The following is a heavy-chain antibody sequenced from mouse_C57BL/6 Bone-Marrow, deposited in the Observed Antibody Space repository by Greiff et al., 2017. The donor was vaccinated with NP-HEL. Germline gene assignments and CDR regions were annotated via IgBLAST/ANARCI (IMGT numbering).Heavy chain of an antibody. CDR3: ARSLGRGPWFGY. V-gene: IGHV1-64*01. J-gene: IGHJ3*01. Sequence: VQLLQPGAELVKPGASVKLSCEASGYTFTSYWMHWVHQRPGQGLEWIGMIRPGSGSTNYNETLKSRATLSIDKSSSTLYMQLSSLASEDSAVYYCARSLGRGPWFGYWGQGTLVTVSA. D-gene: IGHD4-1*01. CDR1: GYTFTSYW. CDR2: IRPGSGST.